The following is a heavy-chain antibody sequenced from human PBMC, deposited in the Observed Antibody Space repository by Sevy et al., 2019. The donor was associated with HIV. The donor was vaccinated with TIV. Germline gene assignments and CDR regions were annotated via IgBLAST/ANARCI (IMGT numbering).Heavy chain of an antibody. CDR3: VKDTAAAGTGGFHY. J-gene: IGHJ4*02. D-gene: IGHD6-13*01. V-gene: IGHV3-30*02. CDR1: AFTFSHYA. CDR2: IHFDGSDK. Sequence: GGSLRLSCAASAFTFSHYAMHWVRQAPGKGLEWVAFIHFDGSDKYYADSVKGRFTISRDNSKNMLYLQMNSLRAEDTAVYYCVKDTAAAGTGGFHYWGQGTRVTVSS.